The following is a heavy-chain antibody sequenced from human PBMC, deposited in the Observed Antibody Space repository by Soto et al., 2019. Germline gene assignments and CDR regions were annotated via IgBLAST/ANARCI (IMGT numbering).Heavy chain of an antibody. D-gene: IGHD2-15*01. CDR1: GFSLSTSGVG. CDR3: AHLETTGYFDY. Sequence: QITLKESGPTLVKPTQTLTLTCTFSGFSLSTSGVGVGWIRQPPGKALEWLALIYWDDDKRYSPSLKSRLTITKDTSTNQVVLTMTNMDPVDTATYHRAHLETTGYFDYWGQGTLVTVSS. J-gene: IGHJ4*02. CDR2: IYWDDDK. V-gene: IGHV2-5*02.